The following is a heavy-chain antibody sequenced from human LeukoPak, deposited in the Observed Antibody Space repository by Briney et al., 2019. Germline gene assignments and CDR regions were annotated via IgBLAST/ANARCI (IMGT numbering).Heavy chain of an antibody. Sequence: ASVMKISKDSGYTCTNYCIIWVRQAPGQGLEWMAWISANNGETRYEQKLQGRVTMTTDASTSTAYMELRILRSDDTAVYYCARVPPSEHQLLNSTYWGQGTLVTVSS. V-gene: IGHV1-18*01. CDR1: GYTCTNYC. J-gene: IGHJ4*02. CDR3: ARVPPSEHQLLNSTY. D-gene: IGHD2-2*01. CDR2: ISANNGET.